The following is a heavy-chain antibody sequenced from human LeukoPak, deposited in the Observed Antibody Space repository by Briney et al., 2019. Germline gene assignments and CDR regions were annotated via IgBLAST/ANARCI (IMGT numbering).Heavy chain of an antibody. D-gene: IGHD3-3*01. V-gene: IGHV3-23*01. CDR1: GFTFNNYG. CDR3: AKGGSSGRPVRHFDY. CDR2: ISGSGGST. Sequence: GGSLRLSCAASGFTFNNYGLTWVRQAPGKGLEWVSAISGSGGSTYYTDSVKGRFTVSRDNSKNTLYLQMNSLRAEDTAIYYCAKGGSSGRPVRHFDYWGQGTLVTVSS. J-gene: IGHJ4*02.